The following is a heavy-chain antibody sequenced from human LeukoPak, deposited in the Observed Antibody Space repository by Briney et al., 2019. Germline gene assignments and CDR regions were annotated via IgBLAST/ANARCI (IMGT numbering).Heavy chain of an antibody. Sequence: GGSLRLSCAASGFTFSRYWMSWVRQAPGKGLEWVANIKQDGSEKYYVDSVKGRFTISRDNAKNSLYLQMNSLRAEDTAVYYCARGGTVRPVTDYWGQGTLVTVSS. CDR2: IKQDGSEK. CDR1: GFTFSRYW. CDR3: ARGGTVRPVTDY. V-gene: IGHV3-7*04. J-gene: IGHJ4*02. D-gene: IGHD4-17*01.